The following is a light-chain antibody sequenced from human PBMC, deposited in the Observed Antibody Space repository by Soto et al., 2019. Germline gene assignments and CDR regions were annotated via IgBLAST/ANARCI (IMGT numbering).Light chain of an antibody. V-gene: IGLV1-47*01. Sequence: QSVLTKPASASGTLGQRVTITYSGSSSNIGSNYVYWYQQLPGTAPKLLIYRNNQRPSGVPDRFSGSKSGTSASLAISGLRSEDEADYYCAAWDDSLSGSYVFGTGTKVTVL. J-gene: IGLJ1*01. CDR2: RNN. CDR3: AAWDDSLSGSYV. CDR1: SSNIGSNY.